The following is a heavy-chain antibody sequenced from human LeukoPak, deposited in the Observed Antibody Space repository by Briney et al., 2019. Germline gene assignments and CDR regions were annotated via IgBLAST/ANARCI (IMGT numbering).Heavy chain of an antibody. CDR3: TTDDYYFDY. V-gene: IGHV3-23*01. CDR1: GFTFSTYA. Sequence: GGSLRLSCAASGFTFSTYAMNWVRQAPGKGLEWVSTISGSGDSTYYADSVKGRFTISRDNSKNTLYLQMNSLKTEDTAVYYCTTDDYYFDYWGQGTLVTVSS. CDR2: ISGSGDST. J-gene: IGHJ4*02. D-gene: IGHD2-21*02.